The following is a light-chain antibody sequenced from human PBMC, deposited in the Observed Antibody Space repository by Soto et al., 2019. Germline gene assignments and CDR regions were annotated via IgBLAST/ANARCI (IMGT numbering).Light chain of an antibody. CDR3: RSYTSSSLYV. CDR1: SSDVGGYNY. Sequence: QSALTQPASVSGSPGQSITISCTGTSSDVGGYNYVSWYQQHPGKAPKLMIYAVSNRPSGVSNRFSGSKSGNTASLTISGLQAEDEADYYCRSYTSSSLYVFGTGTKVTVL. CDR2: AVS. J-gene: IGLJ1*01. V-gene: IGLV2-14*01.